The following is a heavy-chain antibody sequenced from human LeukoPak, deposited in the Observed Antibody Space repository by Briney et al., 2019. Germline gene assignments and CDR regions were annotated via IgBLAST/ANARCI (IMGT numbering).Heavy chain of an antibody. Sequence: GGSPRLSCAASGFTFSNYAMHWVRQAPGKGLEWMAVISYDGSKRYYADSVKGRFTISRDNSKNTLYLQMDSLRAEDTAVYYCATVQREYYYDSSGIMGNWGQGTLVTVSS. CDR1: GFTFSNYA. D-gene: IGHD3-22*01. V-gene: IGHV3-30*04. CDR2: ISYDGSKR. CDR3: ATVQREYYYDSSGIMGN. J-gene: IGHJ4*02.